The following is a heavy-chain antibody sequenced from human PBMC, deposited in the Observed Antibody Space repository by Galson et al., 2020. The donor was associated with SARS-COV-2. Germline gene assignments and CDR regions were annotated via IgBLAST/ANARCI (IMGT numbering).Heavy chain of an antibody. Sequence: GGSLRLSCAASGFTFRSYSMNWVRQAPGKGLEWVSYISSSSSTIYYADSVKGRFTISRDNAKNSLYLQMNRLRAEDTAVYYCARDLSVVVPAASQRLFDYWGQGTLVTVSS. J-gene: IGHJ4*02. CDR1: GFTFRSYS. CDR3: ARDLSVVVPAASQRLFDY. D-gene: IGHD2-2*01. V-gene: IGHV3-48*04. CDR2: ISSSSSTI.